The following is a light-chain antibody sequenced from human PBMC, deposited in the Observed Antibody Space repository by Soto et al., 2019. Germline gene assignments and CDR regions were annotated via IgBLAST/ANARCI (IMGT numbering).Light chain of an antibody. CDR1: QSVSSYY. Sequence: EIVLTQSPATLSSSPGERATLSCRASQSVSSYYLAWYQQKPGQAPRLLIYAASSRATGIPDRFSGGGSGTDFTLTISRLEPEDFAVYYCQQCGSSPWTFGQGTKVEIK. CDR2: AAS. J-gene: IGKJ1*01. V-gene: IGKV3-20*01. CDR3: QQCGSSPWT.